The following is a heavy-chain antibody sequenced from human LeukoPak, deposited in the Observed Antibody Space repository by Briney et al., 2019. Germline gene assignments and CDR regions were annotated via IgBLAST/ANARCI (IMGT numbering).Heavy chain of an antibody. J-gene: IGHJ5*02. CDR1: GFTFSSYE. CDR2: ISSSGSTI. Sequence: PGGSLRLSCAASGFTFSSYEMNWVRQAPGKGLEWVSYISSSGSTIYYADSVKGRFTISRDNAKNSLYLQMNSLRAEDTAVYYCARDCSSTNCYRGGFDPWGQGTLVTVSS. CDR3: ARDCSSTNCYRGGFDP. D-gene: IGHD2-2*01. V-gene: IGHV3-48*03.